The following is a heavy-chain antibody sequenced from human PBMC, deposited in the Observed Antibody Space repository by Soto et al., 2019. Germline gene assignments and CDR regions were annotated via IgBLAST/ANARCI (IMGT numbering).Heavy chain of an antibody. D-gene: IGHD5-12*01. CDR1: GFTFSSYS. CDR2: ISSSSSYI. CDR3: ARDPGLVATIGEVDY. Sequence: EVQLVESGGGLVKPGGSLRLSCAASGFTFSSYSMNWVRQAPGKGLEWVSSISSSSSYIYYADSVKGRFTISRDNAKNSLYLQMNSVRAEDTAVYYCARDPGLVATIGEVDYWGQGNLVTVSS. J-gene: IGHJ4*02. V-gene: IGHV3-21*01.